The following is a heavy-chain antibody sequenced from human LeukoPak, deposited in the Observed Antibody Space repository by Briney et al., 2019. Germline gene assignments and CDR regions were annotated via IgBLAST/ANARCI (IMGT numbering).Heavy chain of an antibody. V-gene: IGHV3-66*01. CDR2: IYSGGNT. Sequence: GGSLRLSCAASGFTVSSTYMSWVRQAPGKGLEWVSVIYSGGNTYYADSVKGRFTISRDNSKNTLYLQMNSLRAEDTAVYYCAREISGSYDYFDYWGQGTLVTVSS. CDR1: GFTVSSTY. D-gene: IGHD1-26*01. CDR3: AREISGSYDYFDY. J-gene: IGHJ4*02.